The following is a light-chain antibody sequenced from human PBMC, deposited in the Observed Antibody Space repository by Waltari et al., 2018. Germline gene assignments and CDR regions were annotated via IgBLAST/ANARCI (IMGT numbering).Light chain of an antibody. CDR2: DAS. V-gene: IGKV1D-16*01. Sequence: DIQVTQSPFSVSASVGDRVTITWRASQDISKWLAWYQQKPEKAPKSLIYDASRLQSGVPSRFNGSGSGTDFTLTINSLQPEDFATYYCQQYNNYPPTFGPGTKVD. CDR3: QQYNNYPPT. CDR1: QDISKW. J-gene: IGKJ3*01.